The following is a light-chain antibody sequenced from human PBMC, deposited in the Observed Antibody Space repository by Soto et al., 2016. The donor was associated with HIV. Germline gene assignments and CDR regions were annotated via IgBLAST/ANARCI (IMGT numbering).Light chain of an antibody. J-gene: IGKJ2*01. CDR2: VAS. CDR3: QQSYSTPYT. Sequence: DIQMTQSPSSLSASVGDRVTITCRASQSISTHLNWYQHKAGKAPKLLMYVASSLQSGVPSRSSGSGSGTDFTLTISSLQPEDFATYYCQQSYSTPYTFGQGTKLEIK. CDR1: QSISTH. V-gene: IGKV1-39*01.